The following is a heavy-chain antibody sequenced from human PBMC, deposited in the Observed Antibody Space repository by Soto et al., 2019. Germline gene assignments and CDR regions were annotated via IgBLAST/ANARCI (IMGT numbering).Heavy chain of an antibody. CDR1: GHSINNFY. D-gene: IGHD5-18*01. V-gene: IGHV4-4*07. Sequence: PETPSPTCTVSGHSINNFYLSSVRQPAGKGLEXIGXXYXXGXTXXXPXXXSRVTMSVDTSMNQFSLRLNSVTAADTAIYYRARTGQIWVPWGLDSWGQGTLVTVSS. J-gene: IGHJ4*02. CDR2: XYXXGXT. CDR3: ARTGQIWVPWGLDS.